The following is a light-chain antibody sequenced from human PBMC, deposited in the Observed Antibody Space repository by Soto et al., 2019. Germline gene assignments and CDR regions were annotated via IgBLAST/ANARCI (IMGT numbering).Light chain of an antibody. J-gene: IGLJ3*02. Sequence: QSALTQPASVSGSPGQSIAISCTGTSSDVGGYNYVAWYQQHPGKGPKLKIFDVSDRPSGVSNRFSGSKSGNTASLTISGLQAEDEADYYCSSYTTSSTLVFGGGTKLTVL. V-gene: IGLV2-14*01. CDR2: DVS. CDR1: SSDVGGYNY. CDR3: SSYTTSSTLV.